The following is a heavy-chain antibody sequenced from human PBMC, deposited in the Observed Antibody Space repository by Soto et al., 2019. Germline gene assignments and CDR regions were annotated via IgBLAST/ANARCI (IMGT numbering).Heavy chain of an antibody. D-gene: IGHD2-15*01. CDR3: ASSCGGGCYPSDAFDI. J-gene: IGHJ3*02. Sequence: PSETLSLTCTVSGGSISSYYWSWIRQPAGKGLEWIGRIYTSGSTNYNPSLKSRVTMSVDTSKNQFSLKLSSVTAADTAVYYCASSCGGGCYPSDAFDIWGQGTMVTVSS. CDR2: IYTSGST. V-gene: IGHV4-4*07. CDR1: GGSISSYY.